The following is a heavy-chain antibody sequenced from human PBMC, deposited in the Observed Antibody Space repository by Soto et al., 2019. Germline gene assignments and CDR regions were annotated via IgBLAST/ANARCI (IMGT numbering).Heavy chain of an antibody. Sequence: SETLSLTCTVSGASISGFYWSWIRKSAGKGLERIGRIYATGTTDYNHSLKSRVMMSVDTSKKQFSLKLRSVTAADTAVYYCVRDGTKTLRDWFDPWGQGISVTVSS. CDR2: IYATGTT. CDR3: VRDGTKTLRDWFDP. CDR1: GASISGFY. D-gene: IGHD1-1*01. J-gene: IGHJ5*02. V-gene: IGHV4-4*07.